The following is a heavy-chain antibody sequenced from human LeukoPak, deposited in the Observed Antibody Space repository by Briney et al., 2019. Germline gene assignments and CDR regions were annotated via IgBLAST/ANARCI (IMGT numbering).Heavy chain of an antibody. CDR2: IKQDGSEK. J-gene: IGHJ4*02. Sequence: GGSLRLSCAASGFTISSYWMSWVRQAPGKGLEWVANIKQDGSEKYYVDSVKGRFTISRDNAKNSLYLQMNSLRAEDTAVYYCARGYSSSSWGYWGQGTLVTVSS. CDR3: ARGYSSSSWGY. V-gene: IGHV3-7*01. D-gene: IGHD6-6*01. CDR1: GFTISSYW.